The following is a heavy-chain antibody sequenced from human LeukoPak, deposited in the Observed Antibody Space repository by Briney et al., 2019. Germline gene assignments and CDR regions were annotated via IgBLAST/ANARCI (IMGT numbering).Heavy chain of an antibody. Sequence: GGSLRLSCAASGFTFSSYWMSWVRQAPGKGLEWVSVIYSGGSTYYADSVKGRFTISRDNSKNTLYLQMNSLRAEDTAVYYCARTSGSYYGGYDYWGQGTLVTVSS. J-gene: IGHJ4*02. D-gene: IGHD1-26*01. CDR2: IYSGGST. CDR3: ARTSGSYYGGYDY. CDR1: GFTFSSYW. V-gene: IGHV3-53*01.